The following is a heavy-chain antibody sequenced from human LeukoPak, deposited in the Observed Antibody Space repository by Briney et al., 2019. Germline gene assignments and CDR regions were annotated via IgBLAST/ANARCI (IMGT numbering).Heavy chain of an antibody. J-gene: IGHJ3*02. V-gene: IGHV1-8*01. Sequence: ASVKVSCKASGYTFTSYDINWVRQATGQGLEWMGWMNPNSGNTGYAQKFQGRVTMTRNTSISTVYMELSSLRSEDTAVYYCARAHPLRFLEWLSTGDAFDIWGQGTMVTVSS. CDR3: ARAHPLRFLEWLSTGDAFDI. CDR2: MNPNSGNT. D-gene: IGHD3-3*01. CDR1: GYTFTSYD.